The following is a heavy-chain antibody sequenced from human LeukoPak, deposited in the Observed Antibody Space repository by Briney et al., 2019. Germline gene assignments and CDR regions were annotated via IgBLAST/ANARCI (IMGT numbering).Heavy chain of an antibody. V-gene: IGHV1-69*13. CDR2: IITIFGAA. J-gene: IGHJ4*02. CDR3: ARDPDS. Sequence: ASVKVSCKASGGTFSTYTFSWVRQAPGQGLEWIGRIITIFGAANYAQKFQGRVTISADESTGTVYVELRSLRSEDTAVYYCARDPDSWGQGTLVTVSS. CDR1: GGTFSTYT.